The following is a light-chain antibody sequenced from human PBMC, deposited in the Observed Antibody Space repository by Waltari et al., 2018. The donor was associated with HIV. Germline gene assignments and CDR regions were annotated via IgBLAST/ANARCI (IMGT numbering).Light chain of an antibody. CDR3: SSYVGSSTSWL. CDR2: DVT. Sequence: SALTQPASVSGSPGQSIVISCTGTSDDVGYYNYVSWYQQHPGKVPKLGIYDVTSRPAGVSNRFSGSKSGNTASLTISGLRADDEADYYCSSYVGSSTSWLFGGGTKLTV. J-gene: IGLJ3*02. CDR1: SDDVGYYNY. V-gene: IGLV2-14*03.